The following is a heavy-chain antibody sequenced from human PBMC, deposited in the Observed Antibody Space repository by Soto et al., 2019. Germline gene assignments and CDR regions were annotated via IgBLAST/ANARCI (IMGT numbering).Heavy chain of an antibody. CDR1: GGTFSSYA. V-gene: IGHV1-69*12. Sequence: QVQLVQSGAEVKKPGSSVKVSCKASGGTFSSYAISWVRHAPGQGLEWMGGLIPIFGTANYAQKFQGRVTITADESTSTAYMELSSLRSEDTAVDYCARCDIVVVVAAGGFDYWGQGTLVTVS. CDR3: ARCDIVVVVAAGGFDY. J-gene: IGHJ4*02. D-gene: IGHD2-15*01. CDR2: LIPIFGTA.